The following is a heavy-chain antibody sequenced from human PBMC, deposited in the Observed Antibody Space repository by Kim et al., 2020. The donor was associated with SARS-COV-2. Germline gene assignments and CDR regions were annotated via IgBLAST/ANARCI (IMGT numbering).Heavy chain of an antibody. CDR2: ISAYNGNT. Sequence: ASVKVSCKASGYTFTSYGISWVRQAPGQGLEWMGWISAYNGNTNYAQKLQGRVTMTTDTSTSTAYMELRSLRSDDTAVYYCATLRFLEWLSSPSENWFDPWGQGTLVTVSS. CDR1: GYTFTSYG. D-gene: IGHD3-3*01. V-gene: IGHV1-18*01. CDR3: ATLRFLEWLSSPSENWFDP. J-gene: IGHJ5*02.